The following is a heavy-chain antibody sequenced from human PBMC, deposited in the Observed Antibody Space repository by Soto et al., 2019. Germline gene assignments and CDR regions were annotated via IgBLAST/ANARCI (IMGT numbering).Heavy chain of an antibody. CDR3: ARGGYYDNSWGKLSHYGLDV. Sequence: QVQLVQSAAEVKKPGASVKVSCKASGYTFIRYGITWVRQAPGQGLEWMGWISPYIAYTIYAQKLQCRVTMTTDTSTRILDMDVRGLKPDYTAVYYCARGGYYDNSWGKLSHYGLDVWGQGTSVTVSS. J-gene: IGHJ6*02. V-gene: IGHV1-18*01. D-gene: IGHD3-16*01. CDR1: GYTFIRYG. CDR2: ISPYIAYT.